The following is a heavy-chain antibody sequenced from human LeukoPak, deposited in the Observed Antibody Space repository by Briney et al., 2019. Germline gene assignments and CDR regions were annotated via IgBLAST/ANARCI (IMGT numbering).Heavy chain of an antibody. V-gene: IGHV5-51*01. CDR1: GYSFTSYW. CDR2: IYPGDSDS. CDR3: ARSCRDGYRDFDY. J-gene: IGHJ4*02. Sequence: GESLKISCKGSGYSFTSYWIGWVRQMSGKGLEWMGIIYPGDSDSRYSPSFQGQVTISADKSVSTAYLQWSSLKASDTAMYYCARSCRDGYRDFDYWGQGTLVTVSS. D-gene: IGHD5-24*01.